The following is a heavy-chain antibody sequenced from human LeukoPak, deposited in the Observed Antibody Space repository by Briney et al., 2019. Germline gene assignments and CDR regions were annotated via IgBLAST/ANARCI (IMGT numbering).Heavy chain of an antibody. CDR3: AREFGAPRRGYYYYMDV. V-gene: IGHV4-34*01. D-gene: IGHD4/OR15-4a*01. CDR1: GGSFSGYY. Sequence: PSETLSLTCAVYGGSFSGYYWSWIRQPPGKGLEWIGEINHSGSTNYNPSLKSRVTISVDTSKNQFSLKLSSVTAADTAVYYCAREFGAPRRGYYYYMDVWGKGTTVTASS. J-gene: IGHJ6*03. CDR2: INHSGST.